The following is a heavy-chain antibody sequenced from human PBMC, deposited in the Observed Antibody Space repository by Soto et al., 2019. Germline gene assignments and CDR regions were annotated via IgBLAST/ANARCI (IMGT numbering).Heavy chain of an antibody. CDR1: GFTFSSYA. CDR2: ISYDGSNK. Sequence: GSLRLSCAASGFTFSSYAMHWVRQAPGKGLEWVAVISYDGSNKYYADSVKGRFTISRDNSKNTLYLQMNSLRAEDTAVYYCARGSFGDYAYYGMDVWGQGTTVTVSS. D-gene: IGHD3-10*01. V-gene: IGHV3-30-3*01. CDR3: ARGSFGDYAYYGMDV. J-gene: IGHJ6*02.